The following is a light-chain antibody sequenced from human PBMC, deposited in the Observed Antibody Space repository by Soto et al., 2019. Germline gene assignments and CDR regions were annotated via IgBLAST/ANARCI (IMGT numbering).Light chain of an antibody. CDR1: SSNIGATYH. CDR3: QSYDSSLSGSV. CDR2: GNS. V-gene: IGLV1-40*01. J-gene: IGLJ3*02. Sequence: QLVLTQPPSVSGAPGQRVTISRTGSSSNIGATYHVHWYQQLPGTAPKLLIYGNSNRPSGVPDRFSGSKSGTSASLAITGLQAEDEADYYCQSYDSSLSGSVFGGGTKLTVL.